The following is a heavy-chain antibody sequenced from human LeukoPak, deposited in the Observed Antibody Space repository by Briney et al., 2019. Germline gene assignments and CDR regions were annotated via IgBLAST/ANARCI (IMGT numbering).Heavy chain of an antibody. CDR2: VFYTGRT. D-gene: IGHD3-3*01. CDR3: ARYGYYAYDY. V-gene: IGHV4-59*01. Sequence: SETLSLTCTVSGDSMNEYYWSWVRQPPGKELELIGYVFYTGRTNYRPSLKNRVTISLDTSKNQFSLRLSSVTAADTAVYYCARYGYYAYDYWGQGNLVTVSS. J-gene: IGHJ4*02. CDR1: GDSMNEYY.